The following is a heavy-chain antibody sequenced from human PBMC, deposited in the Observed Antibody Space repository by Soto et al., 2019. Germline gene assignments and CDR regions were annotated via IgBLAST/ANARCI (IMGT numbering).Heavy chain of an antibody. CDR2: IYYSGST. J-gene: IGHJ4*02. CDR3: ARQNYDYVWGSYSYTVPRPFDY. Sequence: SETLSLTCTVSGGSISSYYWSWIRQPPGKGLEWIGYIYYSGSTNYNPSLKSRVTISVDTSKNQFSLKLSSVTAADTAVYYCARQNYDYVWGSYSYTVPRPFDYWGQGTLVTVSS. V-gene: IGHV4-59*08. CDR1: GGSISSYY. D-gene: IGHD3-16*02.